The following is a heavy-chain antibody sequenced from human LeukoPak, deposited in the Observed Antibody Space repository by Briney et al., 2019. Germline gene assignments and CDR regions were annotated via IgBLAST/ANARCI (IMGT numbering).Heavy chain of an antibody. J-gene: IGHJ4*02. Sequence: SETLSLTRTVSGGSISSYYWSWIRQPPGKELEWIGYIYYSGSTNYNPSLKSRVTISLETSKKQFSLKLISVTAADTAVYYCARGYSSTSGRPDYWGQGTLVTVSS. V-gene: IGHV4-59*08. D-gene: IGHD6-19*01. CDR1: GGSISSYY. CDR2: IYYSGST. CDR3: ARGYSSTSGRPDY.